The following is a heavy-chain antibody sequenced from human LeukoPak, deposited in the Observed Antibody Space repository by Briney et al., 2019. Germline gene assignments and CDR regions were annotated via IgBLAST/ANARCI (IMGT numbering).Heavy chain of an antibody. D-gene: IGHD3-10*01. V-gene: IGHV3-21*01. Sequence: GGSLRLSCAASGFTFSSYSMNWVRQAPGKGLEWVSSISSSSSYIYYADSVKGRFTISRDNAKNSLYLQMNSLRADDTAVYYCARSLRGAYYFYMDVWGKGTTVTVSS. CDR1: GFTFSSYS. CDR2: ISSSSSYI. J-gene: IGHJ6*03. CDR3: ARSLRGAYYFYMDV.